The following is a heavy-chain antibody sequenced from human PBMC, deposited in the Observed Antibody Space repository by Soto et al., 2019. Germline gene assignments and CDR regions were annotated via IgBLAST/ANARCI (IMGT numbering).Heavy chain of an antibody. D-gene: IGHD3-22*01. J-gene: IGHJ4*02. Sequence: PSETLSLTCTVSGGSISSGDYYWTWIRQPPGKGLEWIGYIYYSGSAYYHPSLKSRVTISVDTSKNQFSLKLNSVTAADTAVYYCARTYYYDSSGPGHDYWGQGTLVTVSS. CDR2: IYYSGSA. CDR1: GGSISSGDYY. V-gene: IGHV4-30-4*01. CDR3: ARTYYYDSSGPGHDY.